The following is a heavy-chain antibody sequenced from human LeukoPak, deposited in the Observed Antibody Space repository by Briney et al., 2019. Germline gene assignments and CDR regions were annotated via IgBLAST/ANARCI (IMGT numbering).Heavy chain of an antibody. Sequence: GGSLRLSCAASGFTFSSYWMSWVRQAPGKGLEWVANIKQDGSEKYYVDSVKGRFTISRDNAKNSLYLQMNSLRAEDTAVYYCARDGDIVVLPAAIGYYGMDVWGQGTTVTVSS. D-gene: IGHD2-2*01. CDR1: GFTFSSYW. CDR2: IKQDGSEK. CDR3: ARDGDIVVLPAAIGYYGMDV. J-gene: IGHJ6*02. V-gene: IGHV3-7*01.